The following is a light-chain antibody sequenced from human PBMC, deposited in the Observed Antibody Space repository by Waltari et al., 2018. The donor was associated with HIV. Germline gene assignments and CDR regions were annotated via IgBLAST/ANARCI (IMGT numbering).Light chain of an antibody. CDR3: NSYTSSRTVV. CDR1: SSDVGGYNY. CDR2: DVT. Sequence: QSALTQPASVSGSPGQSINISCTGTSSDVGGYNYVSWFQQHPGKAPKIIIYDVTVRPSGVSHRFSGSKSANTASLTISGLQAEDEADYYCNSYTSSRTVVFGGGTKLTVL. J-gene: IGLJ2*01. V-gene: IGLV2-14*01.